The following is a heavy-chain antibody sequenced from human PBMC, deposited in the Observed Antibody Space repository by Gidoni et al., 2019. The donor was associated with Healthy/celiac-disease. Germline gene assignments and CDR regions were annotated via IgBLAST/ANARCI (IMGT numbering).Heavy chain of an antibody. CDR3: ARGVGYSSGWYESRNWFDP. CDR1: GSTFTSYA. Sequence: QVQLVQSGAEVTKPGASVKVSCKASGSTFTSYAMHWVRQAPGQRLEWMGWINAGNGNTKYSQKFQGRGTITRDTSASTAYMELSSLRSEDTAVYYCARGVGYSSGWYESRNWFDPWGQGTLVTVSS. D-gene: IGHD6-19*01. CDR2: INAGNGNT. V-gene: IGHV1-3*01. J-gene: IGHJ5*02.